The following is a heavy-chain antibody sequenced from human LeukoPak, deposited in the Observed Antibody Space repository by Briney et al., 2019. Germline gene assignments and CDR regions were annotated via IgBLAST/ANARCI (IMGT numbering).Heavy chain of an antibody. CDR1: GGSISSYY. Sequence: SETLSLTCTVSGGSISSYYWSWIRQPPGKGLEWIGSIYYSGSTYYNPSLKSRVTISVDTSKNQFSLKLSSVTAADTAVYYCARDKGPPFDPWGQGTLVTVSS. CDR2: IYYSGST. CDR3: ARDKGPPFDP. J-gene: IGHJ5*02. V-gene: IGHV4-39*07.